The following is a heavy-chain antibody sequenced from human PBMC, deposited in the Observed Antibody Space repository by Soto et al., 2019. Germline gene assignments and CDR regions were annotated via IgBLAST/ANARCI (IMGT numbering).Heavy chain of an antibody. CDR1: GFTFSSYA. CDR2: ISGSGGST. CDR3: AKAEDIVVVVAATFDY. V-gene: IGHV3-23*01. Sequence: GGSLRLSCAASGFTFSSYAMSWVRQAPGKGLEWVSAISGSGGSTYYADSVKGRFTISRDNSKNTLYLQMNSLRAEDTAVYYCAKAEDIVVVVAATFDYWGQETLVTVSS. D-gene: IGHD2-15*01. J-gene: IGHJ4*02.